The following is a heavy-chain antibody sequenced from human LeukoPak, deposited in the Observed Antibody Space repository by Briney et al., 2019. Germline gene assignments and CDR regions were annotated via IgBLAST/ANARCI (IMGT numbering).Heavy chain of an antibody. J-gene: IGHJ5*02. Sequence: SETLSLTCTVSGGSISSYYWSWIRQPPGKGLEWIGYIYYSGSTNYNPSLKSRVTISVDTSKNQFSLKLSSVTAADTAVYYCARAALTMVRGIYYNWFDPWGQGTLVTVSS. CDR1: GGSISSYY. D-gene: IGHD3-10*01. CDR3: ARAALTMVRGIYYNWFDP. CDR2: IYYSGST. V-gene: IGHV4-59*01.